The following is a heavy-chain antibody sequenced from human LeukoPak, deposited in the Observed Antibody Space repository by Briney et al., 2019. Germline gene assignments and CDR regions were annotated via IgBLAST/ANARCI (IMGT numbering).Heavy chain of an antibody. V-gene: IGHV3-74*01. D-gene: IGHD3-3*01. CDR3: ARAEVNYDFWSGYLEQHQDFDY. J-gene: IGHJ4*02. CDR2: INSDGSSK. CDR1: GFTFSSYC. Sequence: HPGGSLRLSCAASGFTFSSYCMHWVRHAPGKGLVWVSRINSDGSSKRYADSVKGRFTISRDNAKNTLYLQMNSLRAEDTAVYYCARAEVNYDFWSGYLEQHQDFDYWGQGTLVTVSS.